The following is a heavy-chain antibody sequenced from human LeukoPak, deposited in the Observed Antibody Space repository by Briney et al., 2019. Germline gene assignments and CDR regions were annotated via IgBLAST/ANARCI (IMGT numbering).Heavy chain of an antibody. V-gene: IGHV4-59*01. J-gene: IGHJ3*02. CDR1: GGSISSYY. Sequence: SETLSLTCTVSGGSISSYYWSWIRQPPGKGLEWIGYIYYSGSTNYNPSLKSRVTISVDTSKNQFSLKLSSVTAADTAVYYCARGTYYYDSSGYPSYAFDIWGQGTMVTVSS. CDR2: IYYSGST. D-gene: IGHD3-22*01. CDR3: ARGTYYYDSSGYPSYAFDI.